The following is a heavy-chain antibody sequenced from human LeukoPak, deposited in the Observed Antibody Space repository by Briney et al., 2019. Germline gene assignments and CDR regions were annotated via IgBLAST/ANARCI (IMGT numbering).Heavy chain of an antibody. CDR2: ISGSGGST. CDR1: GFTFSSYA. CDR3: EKGQLGTPYGMDV. J-gene: IGHJ6*04. Sequence: GGSLRLSCAASGFTFSSYAMSWVRQAPGKGREWVSAISGSGGSTYYADSVKGRFTISRDNYKNTLDLQMNSLRAEDTAVYYCEKGQLGTPYGMDVWGKGPTVTVSS. D-gene: IGHD1-1*01. V-gene: IGHV3-23*01.